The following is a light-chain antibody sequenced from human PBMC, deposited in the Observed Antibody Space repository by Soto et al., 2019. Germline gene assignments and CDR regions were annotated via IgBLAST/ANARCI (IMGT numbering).Light chain of an antibody. Sequence: QSALTQPPSVSGSPGQSVAISCTGTSSDVGSYNRVSWYQQPPGTAPKLMIYEVSNRPSGVSDRFSGSKSGNTASLTISGLQPKDEADYYCSSYTSSSTYVFGTGTKVTVL. J-gene: IGLJ1*01. CDR3: SSYTSSSTYV. V-gene: IGLV2-18*02. CDR2: EVS. CDR1: SSDVGSYNR.